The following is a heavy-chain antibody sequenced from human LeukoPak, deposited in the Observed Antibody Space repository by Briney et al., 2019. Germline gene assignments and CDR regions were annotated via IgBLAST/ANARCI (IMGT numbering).Heavy chain of an antibody. D-gene: IGHD2-2*01. V-gene: IGHV4-31*03. J-gene: IGHJ5*02. CDR1: GGSISSGGYY. CDR3: ARVVPAALMLWGRYNWFDP. CDR2: IYYSGST. Sequence: SQTLSLTCTVSGGSISSGGYYWSWIRQHPGKGLEWIGYIYYSGSTYYNPSLKSRVTISVDTSKNQFSLKLSSVTAADTAAYYCARVVPAALMLWGRYNWFDPWGQGTLVTVSS.